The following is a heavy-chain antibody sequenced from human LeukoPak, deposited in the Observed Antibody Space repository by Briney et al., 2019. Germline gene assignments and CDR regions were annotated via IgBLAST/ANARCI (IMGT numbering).Heavy chain of an antibody. V-gene: IGHV5-51*01. J-gene: IGHJ3*02. D-gene: IGHD2-21*02. CDR2: IYPGDSDT. Sequence: GESLKISCTASGYSFTTYWIGWVRQMPGKGLEWMGIIYPGDSDTRYSPSFQGQVTISADKSISTAYLQWSSLKASDTAIYHRARWVTADRGKKDAFDIWGQGTMVTVSS. CDR3: ARWVTADRGKKDAFDI. CDR1: GYSFTTYW.